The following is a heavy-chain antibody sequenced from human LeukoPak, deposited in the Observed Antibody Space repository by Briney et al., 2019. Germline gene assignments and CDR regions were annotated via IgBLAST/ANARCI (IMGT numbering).Heavy chain of an antibody. D-gene: IGHD3-22*01. J-gene: IGHJ4*02. CDR3: AKYYYDSYEGYYFDY. Sequence: GASVKVSCKASGYTFTVSYLHWVRHAPGQGLEWMGWINPNSGGTNYAQKFQGRVTMTRDTSISTAYMELSRLKSDDTAFYYCAKYYYDSYEGYYFDYWGQGTLVTVSS. CDR1: GYTFTVSY. CDR2: INPNSGGT. V-gene: IGHV1-2*02.